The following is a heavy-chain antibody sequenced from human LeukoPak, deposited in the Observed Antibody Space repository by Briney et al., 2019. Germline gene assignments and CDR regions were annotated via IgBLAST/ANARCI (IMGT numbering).Heavy chain of an antibody. Sequence: SETLSLTCTVSGGSISSSSYYWGWIRQPPGKGLEWIGSIYYSGSTYYNPSLKSRVTISVDTSKNQFSLKLSSVTAADTAVYYCARGGDYVVDWGQGTLVTVSS. V-gene: IGHV4-39*07. CDR1: GGSISSSSYY. J-gene: IGHJ4*02. D-gene: IGHD4-17*01. CDR2: IYYSGST. CDR3: ARGGDYVVD.